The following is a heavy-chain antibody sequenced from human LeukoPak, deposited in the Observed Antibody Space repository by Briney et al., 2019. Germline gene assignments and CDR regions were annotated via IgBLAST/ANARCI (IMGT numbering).Heavy chain of an antibody. Sequence: PGGSLRLSCAASGFTFSSYSMNWVRQAPGKGLEWVSYISSSSSTIYYADSVKGRFTISRDNSKNTLYLQMNSLRAEDTAVYYCANLSPHETYYYGSGNWWGQGTLVTVSS. D-gene: IGHD3-10*01. CDR3: ANLSPHETYYYGSGNW. J-gene: IGHJ4*02. CDR1: GFTFSSYS. CDR2: ISSSSSTI. V-gene: IGHV3-48*01.